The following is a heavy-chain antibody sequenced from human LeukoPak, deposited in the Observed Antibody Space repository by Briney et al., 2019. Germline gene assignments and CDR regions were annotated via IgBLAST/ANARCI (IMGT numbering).Heavy chain of an antibody. D-gene: IGHD6-13*01. J-gene: IGHJ4*02. CDR3: ARALGIAAAAIGGLEY. CDR1: GYSFTAFG. Sequence: EASVKVSCKASGYSFTAFGISWVRQAPGQGLEWMGWISAYNNKTEYARKFQGRVTMTTDTSTSTAYMDLRNLRSDDTAVYYCARALGIAAAAIGGLEYWGQGTLVAVSS. CDR2: ISAYNNKT. V-gene: IGHV1-18*01.